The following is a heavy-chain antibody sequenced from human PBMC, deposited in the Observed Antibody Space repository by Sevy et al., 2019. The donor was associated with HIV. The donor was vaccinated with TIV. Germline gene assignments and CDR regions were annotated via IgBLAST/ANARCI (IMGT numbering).Heavy chain of an antibody. J-gene: IGHJ4*02. CDR3: ARVPYYDFWSGYFLDY. V-gene: IGHV3-11*01. Sequence: GGSLRLSCAASGFTFSDYYMSWIRQAPGKGLEWVSYISSSGSTIYYADSVKGRFTISRDNAKNSLYLQMNSLRAEDTAVYYCARVPYYDFWSGYFLDYWGQGTLVTASS. CDR1: GFTFSDYY. CDR2: ISSSGSTI. D-gene: IGHD3-3*01.